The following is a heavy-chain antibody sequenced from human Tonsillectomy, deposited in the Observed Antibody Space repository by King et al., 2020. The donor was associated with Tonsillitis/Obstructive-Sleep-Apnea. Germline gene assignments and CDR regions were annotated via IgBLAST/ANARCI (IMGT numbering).Heavy chain of an antibody. CDR1: GGSISSYY. J-gene: IGHJ4*02. D-gene: IGHD3-3*01. CDR2: IYYSGST. V-gene: IGHV4-59*01. CDR3: ARAILDWSGYWDY. Sequence: QLQESGPGLVKPSETLSLTCTVSGGSISSYYWSWIRQPPGKGLEWIGYIYYSGSTNYNPSLKSRVTMSVDTSKNQLSLKLSSVTAADTAVYYCARAILDWSGYWDYWGQGTLVTVSS.